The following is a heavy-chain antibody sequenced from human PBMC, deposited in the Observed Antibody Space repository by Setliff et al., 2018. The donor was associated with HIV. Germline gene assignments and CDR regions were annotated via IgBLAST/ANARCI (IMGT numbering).Heavy chain of an antibody. CDR1: GTDLNVGD. CDR2: ISGSGGST. D-gene: IGHD6-6*01. CDR3: AKARPVPSYYYYYYYMDV. J-gene: IGHJ6*03. Sequence: GGSLRLSCVASGTDLNVGDMGWIRQAPGKGLEWVSAISGSGGSTYYADSVKGRFTISRDNSKNTLYLQMNSLRAEDTAVYYCAKARPVPSYYYYYYYMDVWGKGTTVTVSS. V-gene: IGHV3-23*01.